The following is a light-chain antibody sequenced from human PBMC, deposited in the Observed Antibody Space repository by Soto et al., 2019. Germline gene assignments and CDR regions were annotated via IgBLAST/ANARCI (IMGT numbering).Light chain of an antibody. CDR3: SLYVGSNNWI. Sequence: QSALTQPPSASGSPGQSVTISCTGTSSDVGSYNYVSWYQQHPGKAPKVMIYDVNKRPSGVPDRFSGSKSGNTASLTVSGLQDEDEADYYCSLYVGSNNWIFGGGTQLTVL. CDR1: SSDVGSYNY. V-gene: IGLV2-8*01. CDR2: DVN. J-gene: IGLJ2*01.